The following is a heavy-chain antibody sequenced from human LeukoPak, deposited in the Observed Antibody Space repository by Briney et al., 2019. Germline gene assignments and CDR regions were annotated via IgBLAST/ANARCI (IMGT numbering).Heavy chain of an antibody. Sequence: AGGSLRLSCAASGFTFSSYGMSWVRQAPGKGLEWVSAISGSGGSTYYADSVKGRFTISRDNSKNTLYLQMNSLRAEDTAVYYCARVRWPTTGDKEVRGVITGGLYMDVWGKGTTVTISS. D-gene: IGHD3-10*01. J-gene: IGHJ6*03. V-gene: IGHV3-23*01. CDR3: ARVRWPTTGDKEVRGVITGGLYMDV. CDR1: GFTFSSYG. CDR2: ISGSGGST.